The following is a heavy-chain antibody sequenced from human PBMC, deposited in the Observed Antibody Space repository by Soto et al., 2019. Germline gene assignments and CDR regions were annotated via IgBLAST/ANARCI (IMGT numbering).Heavy chain of an antibody. CDR3: AREYTYGSNFFDC. CDR2: ISHSGST. CDR1: GGCFSGYS. D-gene: IGHD2-2*02. V-gene: IGHV4-34*09. J-gene: IGHJ4*02. Sequence: PSETLSLTCAVYGGCFSGYSWSWIRQSPGKGLEWIGYISHSGSTYYNPSLKSRVIISVDTSKNQLSLSLTSVTAADTAVYYCAREYTYGSNFFDCWGQGALVTVSS.